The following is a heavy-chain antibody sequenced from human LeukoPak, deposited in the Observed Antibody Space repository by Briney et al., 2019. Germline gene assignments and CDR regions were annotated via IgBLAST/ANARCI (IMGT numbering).Heavy chain of an antibody. CDR2: ISGDGGST. V-gene: IGHV3-43*02. D-gene: IGHD4-17*01. CDR3: ARDPRDYGYFDY. Sequence: GGSLRLSCAASGFTFDDYAMHWVRQGPGKGLEWVSLISGDGGSTHYADSVKGRFTISRDNSKNSLYLQMNSLRDEDTAVYYCARDPRDYGYFDYWGQGTLVIVSS. J-gene: IGHJ4*02. CDR1: GFTFDDYA.